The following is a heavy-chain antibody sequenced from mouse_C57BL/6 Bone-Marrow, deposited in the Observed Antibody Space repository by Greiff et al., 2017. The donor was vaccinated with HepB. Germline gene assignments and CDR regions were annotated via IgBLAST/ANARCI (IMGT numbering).Heavy chain of an antibody. CDR2: ISYDGSN. J-gene: IGHJ2*01. CDR3: AREGGIDY. CDR1: GYSITSGYY. Sequence: EVKLMESGPGLVKPSQSLSLTCSVTGYSITSGYYWNWIRQFPGNKLEWMGYISYDGSNNYNPSLKNRISITRDTSKNQFFLKLNSVTTEDTATYYCAREGGIDYWGQGTTLTVSS. V-gene: IGHV3-6*01.